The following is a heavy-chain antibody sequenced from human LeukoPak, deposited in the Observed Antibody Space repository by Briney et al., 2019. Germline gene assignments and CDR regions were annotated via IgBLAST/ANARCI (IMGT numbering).Heavy chain of an antibody. V-gene: IGHV4-34*01. CDR2: INHSGST. CDR1: GGSFSGYY. D-gene: IGHD3-10*01. Sequence: SETLSLTCAVYGGSFSGYYWSWNRQPPGMGLEWIGEINHSGSTNYNPSLKSRVTISVDTSKNQFSLKLSSVTAADTAVYYCARGVTMVRGVLYYFDYWGQGTLVTVSS. J-gene: IGHJ4*02. CDR3: ARGVTMVRGVLYYFDY.